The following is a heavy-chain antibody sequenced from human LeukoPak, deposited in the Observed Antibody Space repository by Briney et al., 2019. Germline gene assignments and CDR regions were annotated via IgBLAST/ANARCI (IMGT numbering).Heavy chain of an antibody. D-gene: IGHD6-19*01. CDR3: ARRRGIAVAVVDP. CDR2: IYYSGST. V-gene: IGHV4-39*01. Sequence: SETLSLTCTVSGGSISSSSYYWGWIRQPPGKGLEWIGSIYYSGSTYYNPSLKSRVTISVDTSKNQFSLKLSSVTAADTAVYYCARRRGIAVAVVDPWGQGTLVTVSS. CDR1: GGSISSSSYY. J-gene: IGHJ5*02.